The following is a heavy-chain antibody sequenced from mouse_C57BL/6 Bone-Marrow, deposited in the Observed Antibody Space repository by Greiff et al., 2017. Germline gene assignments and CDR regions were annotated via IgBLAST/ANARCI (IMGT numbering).Heavy chain of an antibody. Sequence: VKLVESGAELARPGASVKLSCKASGYTFTSYGISWVKQRTGQGLEWIGEIYPRSGNTYYNEKFKGKATLTADKSSSTAYMELRSLTSEDSAVYFCARSAGHGNSYYYAMDYWGQGTSVTVSS. CDR1: GYTFTSYG. CDR3: ARSAGHGNSYYYAMDY. V-gene: IGHV1-81*01. J-gene: IGHJ4*01. CDR2: IYPRSGNT. D-gene: IGHD2-1*01.